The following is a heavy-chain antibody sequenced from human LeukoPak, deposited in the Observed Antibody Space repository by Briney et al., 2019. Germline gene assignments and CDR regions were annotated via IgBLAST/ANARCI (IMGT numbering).Heavy chain of an antibody. Sequence: ASVKVSCKASGYTFTGYYMHWVRQAPGQGLEWMGWINPNSGGTNYAQKFQGRVTMTRDTSISTAYMELSRLRSDDTAVYHCARTAVPAALGPDAFDIWGQGTMVTVSS. CDR2: INPNSGGT. J-gene: IGHJ3*02. D-gene: IGHD2-2*01. CDR3: ARTAVPAALGPDAFDI. V-gene: IGHV1-2*02. CDR1: GYTFTGYY.